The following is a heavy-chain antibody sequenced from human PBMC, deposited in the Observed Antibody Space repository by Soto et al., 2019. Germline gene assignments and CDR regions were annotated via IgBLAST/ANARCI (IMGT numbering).Heavy chain of an antibody. V-gene: IGHV3-74*01. J-gene: IGHJ6*02. CDR1: GFTFGSYW. CDR3: ARGRPYGMDV. CDR2: IDSDGSST. Sequence: EVQPVESGGGLVQPGGSLRVSCAASGFTFGSYWMNWLRQAPGKGLVWVSRIDSDGSSTTYADSVKGRFTTSRDNAKNTLYLQMSSLRVEDTAVYYCARGRPYGMDVWGQGTTVTVSS.